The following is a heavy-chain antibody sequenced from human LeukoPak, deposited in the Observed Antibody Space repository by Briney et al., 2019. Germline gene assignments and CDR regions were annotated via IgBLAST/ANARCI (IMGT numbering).Heavy chain of an antibody. D-gene: IGHD3-16*01. Sequence: GGSLRLSCAASGFTFSSCWMSWIRQTPGKGLEWVANIKDDGSEIYYVDSVKGRFTISRDNAKNSLYLQMNSLRAEDTAVYYCVRRGNRWGDYWGQGTLVTVSS. CDR3: VRRGNRWGDY. CDR2: IKDDGSEI. V-gene: IGHV3-7*01. CDR1: GFTFSSCW. J-gene: IGHJ4*02.